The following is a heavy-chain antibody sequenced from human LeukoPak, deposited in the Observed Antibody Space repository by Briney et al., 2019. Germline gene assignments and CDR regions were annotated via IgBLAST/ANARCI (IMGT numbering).Heavy chain of an antibody. Sequence: PGGSLRLSCAASGFTVSSNYMSWVRQAPGKGLEWVSVIYSGGSTYYADSVKGRFTISRDNSKNTLYLQTNSLRAEDTAVYYCARGLVGATSGDYFDYWGQGTLVTVSS. J-gene: IGHJ4*02. CDR2: IYSGGST. V-gene: IGHV3-53*01. CDR3: ARGLVGATSGDYFDY. D-gene: IGHD1-26*01. CDR1: GFTVSSNY.